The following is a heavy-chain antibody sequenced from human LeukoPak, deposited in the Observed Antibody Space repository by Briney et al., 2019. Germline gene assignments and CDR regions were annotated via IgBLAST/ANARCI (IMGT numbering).Heavy chain of an antibody. CDR1: GFTFSSYS. CDR3: AREQYQLLSAFDY. J-gene: IGHJ4*02. D-gene: IGHD2-2*01. Sequence: GGSLRLSCAASGFTFSSYSMNWVRQAPGKGLEGVSSISSSSSYIYYADSVKGRFTISRDNAKNSLYLQMNSLRAEDTAVYYCAREQYQLLSAFDYWGQGTLVTVSS. CDR2: ISSSSSYI. V-gene: IGHV3-21*01.